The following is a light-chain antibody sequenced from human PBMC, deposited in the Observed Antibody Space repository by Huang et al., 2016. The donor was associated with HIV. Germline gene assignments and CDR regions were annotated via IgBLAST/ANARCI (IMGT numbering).Light chain of an antibody. V-gene: IGKV1-39*01. CDR2: AAS. J-gene: IGKJ4*01. CDR1: QTITTY. Sequence: DIQMTQSPSSLSASVGDRVIMTCRASQTITTYLNWYQQRPGKAPKLLIYAASSLQSGVPSRFSGSGSGTDVTLTISSLQPEDFATYYCQQSYSSLLSFGGGTKVAIK. CDR3: QQSYSSLLS.